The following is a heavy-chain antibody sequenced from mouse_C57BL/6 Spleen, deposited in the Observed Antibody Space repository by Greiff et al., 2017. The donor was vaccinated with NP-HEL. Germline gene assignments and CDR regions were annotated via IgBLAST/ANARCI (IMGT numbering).Heavy chain of an antibody. CDR1: GYTFTSYW. V-gene: IGHV1-52*01. J-gene: IGHJ4*01. CDR3: ARAEADGYSYAMDY. Sequence: QVQLQQPGAELVRPGSSVKLSCKASGYTFTSYWMPWVKQRPIQGLEWIGNIDPSDSETSYNPNFKDKATLTVDKSSHTAYMQLSSLTSEDSAVYYRARAEADGYSYAMDYWGQGTSGTVSS. CDR2: IDPSDSET. D-gene: IGHD2-3*01.